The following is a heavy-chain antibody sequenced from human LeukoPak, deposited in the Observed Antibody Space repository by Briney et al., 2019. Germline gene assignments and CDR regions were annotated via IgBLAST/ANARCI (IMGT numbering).Heavy chain of an antibody. CDR2: IIPIFGTA. D-gene: IGHD2-8*01. Sequence: GSSVKVSCKASGGTFSSYAISWVRQAPGQGLEWMGGIIPIFGTANYAQKFQGRVTITRDTSASTAYMELSSLRSEDTAVYYCARGGYCTNGVCYTYYYGMDVWGQGTTVTVSS. V-gene: IGHV1-69*05. J-gene: IGHJ6*02. CDR3: ARGGYCTNGVCYTYYYGMDV. CDR1: GGTFSSYA.